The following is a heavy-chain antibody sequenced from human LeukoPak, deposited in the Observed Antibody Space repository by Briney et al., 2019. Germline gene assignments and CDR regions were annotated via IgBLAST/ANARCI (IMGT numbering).Heavy chain of an antibody. CDR1: GGTFSSYA. V-gene: IGHV1-69*06. CDR2: IIPIFGTA. CDR3: ARASGDDIVVVVAANNWFDP. Sequence: SAKVSCKASGGTFSSYAISWVRQAPGQGLEWMGGIIPIFGTANYAQKFQGRVTITADKSTSTAYMELSSLRSEDTAVYYCARASGDDIVVVVAANNWFDPWGQGTLVTVSS. J-gene: IGHJ5*02. D-gene: IGHD2-15*01.